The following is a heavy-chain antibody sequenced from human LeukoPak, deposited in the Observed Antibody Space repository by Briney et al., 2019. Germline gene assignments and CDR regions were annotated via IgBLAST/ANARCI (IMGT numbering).Heavy chain of an antibody. J-gene: IGHJ4*02. CDR3: ARGPSSGWYSPRMNY. Sequence: ASVTVSFKASGYTFTSYDINWVRQATGQGLEWMGWMSPNSGNTGYAQKFQGRVTMTRNTSISTAYMELSSLRSEDTAVYYCARGPSSGWYSPRMNYWGQGTLVTVSS. CDR2: MSPNSGNT. V-gene: IGHV1-8*01. CDR1: GYTFTSYD. D-gene: IGHD6-19*01.